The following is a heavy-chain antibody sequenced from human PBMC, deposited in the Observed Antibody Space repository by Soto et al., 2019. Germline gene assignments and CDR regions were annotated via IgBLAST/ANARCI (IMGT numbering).Heavy chain of an antibody. CDR3: TRVNLCISAGCYRVLHV. CDR1: GFTFSDHY. Sequence: EVQLVESGGGLVQPGGSLRLSCAASGFTFSDHYMDWVRQAPGKGLEWVGRIKNKANSYTTEYAASVKGRFTISRDDSMNSLYLQMISLRTDDTAVYYCTRVNLCISAGCYRVLHVWGKGTTVTVSS. CDR2: IKNKANSYTT. V-gene: IGHV3-72*01. D-gene: IGHD2-2*01. J-gene: IGHJ6*04.